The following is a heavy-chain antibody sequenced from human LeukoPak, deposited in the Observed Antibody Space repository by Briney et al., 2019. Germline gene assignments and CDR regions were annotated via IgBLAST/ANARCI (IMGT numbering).Heavy chain of an antibody. J-gene: IGHJ4*02. CDR3: AGHGDYEGYFDY. CDR1: GFTFSSYA. Sequence: GGSLRLSCAASGFTFSSYAISWVRQAPGKGLEWVSAISGSGGSTYYADSVKGRFTISRDNSKNTLYLQMNSLRAEDTAVYYCAGHGDYEGYFDYWGQGNLVTVSS. D-gene: IGHD4-17*01. CDR2: ISGSGGST. V-gene: IGHV3-23*01.